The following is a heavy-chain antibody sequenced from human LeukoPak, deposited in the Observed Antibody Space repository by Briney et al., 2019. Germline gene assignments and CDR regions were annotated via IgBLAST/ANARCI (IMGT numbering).Heavy chain of an antibody. CDR2: INPNSGGT. J-gene: IGHJ4*02. CDR1: GDTFIGYY. CDR3: ATSGYSDYGYFDY. V-gene: IGHV1-2*02. D-gene: IGHD5-12*01. Sequence: ASVKVSCKASGDTFIGYYIHWVRQAPGQGLEWMGWINPNSGGTNYGQKFQGRVTMTRDTSISTAYMELNRLRSDDTAMYYCATSGYSDYGYFDYWGQGTLVTVSS.